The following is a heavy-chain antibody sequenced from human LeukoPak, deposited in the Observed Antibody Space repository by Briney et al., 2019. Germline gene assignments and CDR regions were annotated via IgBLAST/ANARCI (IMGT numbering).Heavy chain of an antibody. Sequence: PSETLSLTCTVSGDSISSSSHYWSWIRQPPGKGLEWIGYIYYSGSTNYNPSLKSRVTISVDTSKNQFSLKLSSVTAADTAVYYCARAHPPLKYCSSTSCYRPRPEENWFDPWGQGTLVTVSS. CDR2: IYYSGST. V-gene: IGHV4-61*01. J-gene: IGHJ5*02. CDR1: GDSISSSSHY. D-gene: IGHD2-2*02. CDR3: ARAHPPLKYCSSTSCYRPRPEENWFDP.